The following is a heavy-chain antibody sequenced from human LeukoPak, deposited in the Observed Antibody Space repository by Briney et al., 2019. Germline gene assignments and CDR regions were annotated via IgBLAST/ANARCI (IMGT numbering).Heavy chain of an antibody. D-gene: IGHD1-26*01. CDR3: AGSSSWYRVGATYFDY. V-gene: IGHV4-4*07. J-gene: IGHJ4*02. Sequence: SETLSLTCIVPGGSISSYYWCWVRQPLGEGLWWIGRIFAGGGTNYNPPLKSLVTISVDTSQFSLKLSSVTAADTAVYYCAGSSSWYRVGATYFDYWGQGTLVTVSS. CDR2: IFAGGGT. CDR1: GGSISSYY.